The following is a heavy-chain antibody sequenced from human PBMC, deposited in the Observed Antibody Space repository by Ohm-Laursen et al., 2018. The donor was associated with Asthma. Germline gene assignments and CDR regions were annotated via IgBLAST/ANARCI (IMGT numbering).Heavy chain of an antibody. D-gene: IGHD1-26*01. CDR3: ARATGNYYAIGY. Sequence: GSLRLSCSASGFTFSSYSMNWVRQAPGKGLEWLSYTSRNSSTIYYADSVKGRFTISRDNAKNSLYLQMNSLRAEDTAVYYCARATGNYYAIGYWGQGTLVTVSS. CDR2: TSRNSSTI. V-gene: IGHV3-48*01. J-gene: IGHJ4*02. CDR1: GFTFSSYS.